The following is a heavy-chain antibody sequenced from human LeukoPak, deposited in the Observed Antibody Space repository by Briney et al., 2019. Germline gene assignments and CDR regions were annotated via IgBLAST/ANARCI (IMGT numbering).Heavy chain of an antibody. D-gene: IGHD5-12*01. CDR3: ARDLDIVATIFWY. CDR2: INPNTGGT. CDR1: RYTFTGYY. V-gene: IGHV1-2*02. J-gene: IGHJ4*02. Sequence: ASVKVSCKASRYTFTGYYIHWVRQAPGQGLEWMAWINPNTGGTNYAQKFQGRVTMTRDTSISTVYMELSSLRSDDTAMYYCARDLDIVATIFWYWGQGTLVTVSS.